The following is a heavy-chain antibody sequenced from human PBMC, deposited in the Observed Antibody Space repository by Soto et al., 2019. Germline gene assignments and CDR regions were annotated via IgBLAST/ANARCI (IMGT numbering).Heavy chain of an antibody. J-gene: IGHJ1*01. Sequence: GGSLRLSCAASGFTFSSYAMSWVRQAPGKGLEWVSAISGSGGSTYYADSVKGRFTISRDNSKNTLYLQMNSLRAEDTAVYYCAKDGSLGIAAAGEYFQHWGQGTLVTVSS. V-gene: IGHV3-23*01. D-gene: IGHD6-13*01. CDR2: ISGSGGST. CDR1: GFTFSSYA. CDR3: AKDGSLGIAAAGEYFQH.